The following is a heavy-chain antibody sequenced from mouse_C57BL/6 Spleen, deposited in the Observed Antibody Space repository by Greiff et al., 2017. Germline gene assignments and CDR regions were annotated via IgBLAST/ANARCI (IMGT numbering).Heavy chain of an antibody. CDR1: GFTFSDAW. V-gene: IGHV6-6*01. Sequence: EVQVEESGGGLVQPGGSMKLSCAASGFTFSDAWMDWVRQSPEQGLEWVAEIRNKANNHATYYAESVKGRFTISRDDSKSSVYLQMNSLRAEDTGIYYCTFSPTLYWYFDVWGTGTTVTVSS. CDR3: TFSPTLYWYFDV. J-gene: IGHJ1*03. D-gene: IGHD6-2*01. CDR2: IRNKANNHAT.